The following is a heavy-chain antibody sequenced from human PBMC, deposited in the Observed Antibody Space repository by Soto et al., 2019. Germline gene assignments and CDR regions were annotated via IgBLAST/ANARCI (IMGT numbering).Heavy chain of an antibody. J-gene: IGHJ5*02. V-gene: IGHV3-53*01. Sequence: GGSLRLSCAASGFTVSDNFLSWVRQAPGKGLEWVSVIYSGGSTYNADSVKGRFTISRDSSKNTLYLQMNSLRAEDTAVYYCAPPWFDPWGQGTLVTISS. CDR2: IYSGGST. CDR1: GFTVSDNF. CDR3: APPWFDP.